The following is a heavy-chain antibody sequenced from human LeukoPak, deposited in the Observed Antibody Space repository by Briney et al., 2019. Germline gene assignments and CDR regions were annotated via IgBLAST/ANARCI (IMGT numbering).Heavy chain of an antibody. CDR2: IRGNGET. Sequence: GGSLRLSCTASGLSFSSFAMSWVRQGPARGLEWVSSIRGNGETIYADAVEDRFTPSSDVSSNTVYFQLNNRRVEDTAIYYRAKASWVSSTDAVRWGQGTLVTVSS. J-gene: IGHJ4*02. D-gene: IGHD2-8*01. CDR3: AKASWVSSTDAVR. CDR1: GLSFSSFA. V-gene: IGHV3-23*01.